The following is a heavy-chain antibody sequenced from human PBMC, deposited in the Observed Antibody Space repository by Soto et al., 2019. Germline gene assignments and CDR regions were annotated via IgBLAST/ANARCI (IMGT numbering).Heavy chain of an antibody. J-gene: IGHJ4*02. V-gene: IGHV3-72*01. CDR2: IRNKANSYTT. CDR3: ARAAPYSAVHY. CDR1: GFTFSDHY. D-gene: IGHD5-12*01. Sequence: EVQLVESGGGLVQPGGSLRLSCAASGFTFSDHYMDWVRQAPGKGLEWVGRIRNKANSYTTEYAASVKGRFTVSRDDSKNSLYLQMNSLKTEDTAVYYCARAAPYSAVHYWGQGTLVTVSS.